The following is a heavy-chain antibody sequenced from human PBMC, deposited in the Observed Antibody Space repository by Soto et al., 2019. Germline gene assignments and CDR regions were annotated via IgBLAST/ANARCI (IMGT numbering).Heavy chain of an antibody. V-gene: IGHV3-13*01. D-gene: IGHD3-9*01. CDR1: GFTFSSYD. CDR3: ARVDHYYYGMDV. Sequence: GGSLRLSCAASGFTFSSYDMHWVRQATGKGLEWVSAIGTAGDTYYPGSVKGRFTISRENAKNSLYLQMNSLRAEDTAVYYCARVDHYYYGMDVWGQGTTVTVSS. CDR2: IGTAGDT. J-gene: IGHJ6*02.